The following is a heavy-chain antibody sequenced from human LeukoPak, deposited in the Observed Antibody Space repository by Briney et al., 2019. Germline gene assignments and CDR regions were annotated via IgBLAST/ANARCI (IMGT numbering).Heavy chain of an antibody. V-gene: IGHV5-51*01. J-gene: IGHJ6*03. CDR1: GYSFTSYW. Sequence: GESLKISCKGSGYSFTSYWIGWVRQMPGKGLEWMGIIYPGDSDTRYSPSFQGQVTISADKSISTAYLQWSSLKASDTAMYYCARLGGTSSHYYFYMDVWGKGTTVTISS. D-gene: IGHD4-23*01. CDR2: IYPGDSDT. CDR3: ARLGGTSSHYYFYMDV.